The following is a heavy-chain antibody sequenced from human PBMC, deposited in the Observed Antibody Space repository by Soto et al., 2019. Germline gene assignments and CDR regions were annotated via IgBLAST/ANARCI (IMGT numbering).Heavy chain of an antibody. CDR1: GGSISSGGYY. Sequence: QVQLQESGPGLVKPSQTLTLTCTVSGGSISSGGYYWSWIRQHPGKGLEWIGHISDSGNTYYNPSLKSRVTISVDTSKNHFSLNLSAVTAAETAVYYCARTTFYDIFTAYYSLFDYWGQGTLVTVSS. CDR3: ARTTFYDIFTAYYSLFDY. CDR2: ISDSGNT. V-gene: IGHV4-31*03. D-gene: IGHD3-9*01. J-gene: IGHJ4*02.